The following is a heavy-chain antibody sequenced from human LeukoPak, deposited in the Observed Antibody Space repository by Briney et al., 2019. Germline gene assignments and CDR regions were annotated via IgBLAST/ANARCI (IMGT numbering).Heavy chain of an antibody. CDR2: ISNGVAGT. CDR1: GFNFRSHA. Sequence: PGESLRLSCAASGFNFRSHAMSWVRQAPGKGLEWVSVISNGVAGTYYADSVKGRFTISRDNSKSTLYLQMSSLRAEDTAVYYCAKDHGTNVYDPFDYWGQGTLVTVSS. J-gene: IGHJ4*02. V-gene: IGHV3-23*01. D-gene: IGHD2-8*01. CDR3: AKDHGTNVYDPFDY.